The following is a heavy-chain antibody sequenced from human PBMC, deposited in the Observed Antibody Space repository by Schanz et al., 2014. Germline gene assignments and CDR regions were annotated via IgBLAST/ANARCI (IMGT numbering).Heavy chain of an antibody. CDR1: GGTFSSST. CDR2: INPSGGST. V-gene: IGHV1-69*08. D-gene: IGHD2-2*01. J-gene: IGHJ4*02. Sequence: QVQLVQSGAEVKKPGSSVKVSCKASGGTFSSSTLTWVRQAPGQGLEWMGIINPSGGSTSYAQKFQGRVTMTADKSTSTVNMELSSLRSEDTAVYYCARGGFFDSTSFDSWGQGTLVTVSS. CDR3: ARGGFFDSTSFDS.